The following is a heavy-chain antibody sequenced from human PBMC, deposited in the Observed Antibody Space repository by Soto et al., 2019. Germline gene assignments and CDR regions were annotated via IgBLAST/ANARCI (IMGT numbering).Heavy chain of an antibody. CDR2: INPSGST. D-gene: IGHD2-15*01. CDR1: DGSLSDYF. V-gene: IGHV4-34*01. Sequence: QVQLQQWGARLLKPSETLSLTCGVNDGSLSDYFWSWIRQFPGKGLEWIGEINPSGSTSNNPSLKSRFAPSINPSKNQFSPELSSVTAADMAVYYCARRGRYCSGRNSCYYYFDSWVQGTLVTVSA. J-gene: IGHJ4*02. CDR3: ARRGRYCSGRNSCYYYFDS.